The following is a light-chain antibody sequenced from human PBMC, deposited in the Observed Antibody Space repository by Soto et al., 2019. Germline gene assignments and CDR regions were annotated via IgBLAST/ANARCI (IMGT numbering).Light chain of an antibody. Sequence: DIQXTXSPXXXSXXXGDXXTITCRASQGISNYLAWYQQKPGKVPKLLIYAASTLQSGVPSRFSGSGSGTDFTLTISSLQPEDVATYYCQKYNSAPLTFGPGTKVDIK. CDR2: AAS. V-gene: IGKV1-27*01. CDR3: QKYNSAPLT. J-gene: IGKJ3*01. CDR1: QGISNY.